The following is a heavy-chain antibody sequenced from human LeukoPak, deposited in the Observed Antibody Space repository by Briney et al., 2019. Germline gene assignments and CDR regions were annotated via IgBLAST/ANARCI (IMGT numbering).Heavy chain of an antibody. CDR3: ARDPDYYGSGSYYNHYFDY. CDR2: ISRTISYI. V-gene: IGHV3-21*01. CDR1: GFSFSSYN. D-gene: IGHD3-10*01. Sequence: GGSLRLSCAASGFSFSSYNMNWVRQAPGKGLEWVSSISRTISYIYYTDSVKGRFTISRDNDKNSLYLQMNSLRAEATAVYYCARDPDYYGSGSYYNHYFDYWGQGTLVTVSS. J-gene: IGHJ4*02.